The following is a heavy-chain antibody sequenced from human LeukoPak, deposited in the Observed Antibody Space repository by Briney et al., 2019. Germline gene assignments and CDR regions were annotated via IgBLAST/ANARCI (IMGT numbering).Heavy chain of an antibody. CDR2: ISYDGSNK. CDR1: RFTFSSYW. D-gene: IGHD3-10*01. J-gene: IGHJ4*02. V-gene: IGHV3-30-3*01. Sequence: GGSLRLSCAASRFTFSSYWMTWVRQAPGKGLEWVAVISYDGSNKYYADSVKGRFTISRDNSKNTLYLQMNSLRAEDTAVYYCARRVGFGITMVRGVIIHFDYWGQGTLVTVSS. CDR3: ARRVGFGITMVRGVIIHFDY.